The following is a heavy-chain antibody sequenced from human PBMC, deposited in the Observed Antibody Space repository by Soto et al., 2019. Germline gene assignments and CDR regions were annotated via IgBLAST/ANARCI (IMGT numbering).Heavy chain of an antibody. CDR2: IYYSGST. D-gene: IGHD2-15*01. Sequence: LSLTCTVSGGSISSGGYYWSWIRQHPGKGLEWIGYIYYSGSTYYNPSLRSRVTISLDTSKNQFSLKLSSVTAADTAVYYCARFRLYCSGGSCYDFDSWGQGTLVTVSS. J-gene: IGHJ4*02. CDR1: GGSISSGGYY. V-gene: IGHV4-31*03. CDR3: ARFRLYCSGGSCYDFDS.